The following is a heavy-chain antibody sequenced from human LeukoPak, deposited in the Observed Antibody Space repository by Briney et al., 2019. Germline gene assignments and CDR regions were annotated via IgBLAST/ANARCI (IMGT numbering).Heavy chain of an antibody. J-gene: IGHJ4*02. CDR3: ARGKGDYRPFFDY. D-gene: IGHD4-17*01. CDR2: IYHSGST. Sequence: SETLSLTCTVSGGSISSSSYYWGWIRQPPGKGLEWIGYIYHSGSTYYNPSLKSRVTISVDRSKNQFSLKLSSVTAADTAVYYCARGKGDYRPFFDYWGQGTLVTVSS. CDR1: GGSISSSSYY. V-gene: IGHV4-30-2*01.